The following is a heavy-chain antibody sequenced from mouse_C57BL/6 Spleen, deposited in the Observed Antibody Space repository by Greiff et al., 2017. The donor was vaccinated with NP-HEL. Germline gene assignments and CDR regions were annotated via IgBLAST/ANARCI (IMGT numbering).Heavy chain of an antibody. CDR2: IYPGDGDT. Sequence: QVQLKESGPELVKPGASVKISCKASGYAFSSSWMNWVKQRPGKGLEWIGRIYPGDGDTNYNGKLKGKATLTADKSSSTAYMQLSSLTSEDSAVYFCARTPWAMDYWGQGTSVTVSS. J-gene: IGHJ4*01. CDR1: GYAFSSSW. V-gene: IGHV1-82*01. CDR3: ARTPWAMDY.